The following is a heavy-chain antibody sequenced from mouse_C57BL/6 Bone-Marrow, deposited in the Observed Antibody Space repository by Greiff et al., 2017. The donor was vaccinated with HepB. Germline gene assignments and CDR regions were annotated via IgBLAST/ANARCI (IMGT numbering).Heavy chain of an antibody. CDR2: INPGSGGT. J-gene: IGHJ1*03. CDR1: GYAFTNYL. D-gene: IGHD1-1*01. Sequence: QVQLQQSGAELVRPGISVKVSCKASGYAFTNYLIEWVKQRPGQGLEWIGVINPGSGGTNYNEKFKGKATLTADKSSSTAYMQLSSLTSEDSAVYFCARFPYYYGSSYWYFDVWGTGTTVTVSS. V-gene: IGHV1-54*01. CDR3: ARFPYYYGSSYWYFDV.